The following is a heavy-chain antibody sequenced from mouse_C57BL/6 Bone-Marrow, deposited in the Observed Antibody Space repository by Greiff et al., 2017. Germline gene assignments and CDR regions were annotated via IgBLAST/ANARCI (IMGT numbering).Heavy chain of an antibody. V-gene: IGHV1-15*01. CDR3: SLWRGFAY. CDR1: GYTFTDYE. CDR2: IDPETGGT. D-gene: IGHD1-1*02. J-gene: IGHJ3*01. Sequence: QVTLKVCGAELVRPGASVTLSCKASGYTFTDYEMHWVKQTPVHGLEWIGAIDPETGGTAYNQKFKGKAILTADKSSSTAYMELRSLTSEDSAVYYCSLWRGFAYWGQGTLVTVSA.